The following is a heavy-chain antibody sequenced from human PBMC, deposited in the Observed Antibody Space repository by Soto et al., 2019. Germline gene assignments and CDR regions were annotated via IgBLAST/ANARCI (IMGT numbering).Heavy chain of an antibody. CDR1: GFNFGVFG. CDR2: LSYEGSEE. CDR3: APTRRYSLIEVAGPGFDY. J-gene: IGHJ4*02. D-gene: IGHD6-19*01. V-gene: IGHV3-30*03. Sequence: QVRLVESGGGVVQPGRSLRLSCAASGFNFGVFGMHWVRQAPGKGLEWLSVLSYEGSEEYYADSVRGRFTISRDNSKNTLFHQMDSLRVDDTGVYYCAPTRRYSLIEVAGPGFDYWGQGTLVTVS.